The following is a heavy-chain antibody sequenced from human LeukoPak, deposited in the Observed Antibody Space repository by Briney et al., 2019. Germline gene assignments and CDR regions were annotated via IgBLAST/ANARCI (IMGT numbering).Heavy chain of an antibody. CDR1: GGSISGYY. Sequence: PSETLSLTCTVSGGSISGYYWSWIRQPPGKGLELIGYIYSTGITDYNPSLTSRVTTSVDTSKNQFSLKLSSVTAADTAVYYCARFIGSSGYYDYWGHGTLVTVPS. CDR3: ARFIGSSGYYDY. J-gene: IGHJ4*01. D-gene: IGHD3-22*01. V-gene: IGHV4-59*01. CDR2: IYSTGIT.